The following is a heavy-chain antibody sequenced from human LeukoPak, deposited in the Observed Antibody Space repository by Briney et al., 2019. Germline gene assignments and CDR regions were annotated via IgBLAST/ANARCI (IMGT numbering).Heavy chain of an antibody. V-gene: IGHV3-7*04. CDR2: IKEDGSQK. J-gene: IGHJ2*01. CDR3: ARVHWYFDF. Sequence: GGSLRLSCAASGFTFSSYWMSWVRQAPGKGLEWVAHIKEDGSQKDYVDSVKGQFTISRDNAKNSLYLQMNSLRAEDTAVYYCARVHWYFDFWGRGTLVTVSS. CDR1: GFTFSSYW.